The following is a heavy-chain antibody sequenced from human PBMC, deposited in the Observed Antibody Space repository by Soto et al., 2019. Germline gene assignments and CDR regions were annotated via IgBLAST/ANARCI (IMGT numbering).Heavy chain of an antibody. J-gene: IGHJ4*02. V-gene: IGHV3-23*01. D-gene: IGHD2-8*01. Sequence: GGSLRLSCAASGFTFSSYAMSWVRQAPGKGLEWVSAISGSGGSTYYADSVKGRFIISRDNSKNTLYLQMNSLRAEDTAVYYCAKHWDPTNVRRAPFDYWGQGTLVTVSS. CDR2: ISGSGGST. CDR3: AKHWDPTNVRRAPFDY. CDR1: GFTFSSYA.